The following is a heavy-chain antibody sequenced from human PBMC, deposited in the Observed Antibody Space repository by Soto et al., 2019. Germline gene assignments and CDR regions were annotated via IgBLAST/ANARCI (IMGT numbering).Heavy chain of an antibody. V-gene: IGHV3-30-3*01. D-gene: IGHD6-19*01. J-gene: IGHJ6*02. CDR2: ISYDGSNK. CDR3: ASHQRIAVAGTLMGPELDYYGMDV. Sequence: GGSLRLSCAASGFTFSSYAMHWVRQAPGKGLEWVAVISYDGSNKYYADSVKGRFTISRDNSKNTLYLQMNSLRAEDTAVYYCASHQRIAVAGTLMGPELDYYGMDVWGQGTTVTVSS. CDR1: GFTFSSYA.